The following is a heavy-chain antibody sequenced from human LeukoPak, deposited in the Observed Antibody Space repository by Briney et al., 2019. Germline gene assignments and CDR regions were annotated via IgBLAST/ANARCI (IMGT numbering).Heavy chain of an antibody. CDR1: GFTFSSYW. CDR2: IKQDGSEK. CDR3: AREHSMIVVVPAAPRGYYYMDV. V-gene: IGHV3-7*01. Sequence: GGSLRLSCAASGFTFSSYWMSWVRQAPGKGLEWVANIKQDGSEKYYVDSVKGRFTISRDNAKNSLYLQMNSLRAEDTAVYYCAREHSMIVVVPAAPRGYYYMDVWGKGTTVTVSS. J-gene: IGHJ6*03. D-gene: IGHD2-2*01.